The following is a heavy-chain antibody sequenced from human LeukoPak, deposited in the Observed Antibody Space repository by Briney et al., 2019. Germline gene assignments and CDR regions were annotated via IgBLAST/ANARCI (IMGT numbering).Heavy chain of an antibody. CDR3: ANIARYYLNWFDP. CDR1: GFTFSSYG. V-gene: IGHV3-30*02. J-gene: IGHJ5*02. Sequence: TGGSLRLSCAASGFTFSSYGMHWVRQAPGKGLEWVAFIRYDGSNKYYADSVKGRFTISRDNSKNTLYLQMNSLRAEDTAVYYCANIARYYLNWFDPWGQGTLVTVSS. CDR2: IRYDGSNK. D-gene: IGHD3-22*01.